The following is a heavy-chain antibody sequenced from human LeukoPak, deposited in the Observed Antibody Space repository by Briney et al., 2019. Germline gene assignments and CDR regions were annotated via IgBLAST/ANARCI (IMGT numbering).Heavy chain of an antibody. CDR1: GGSFSGYY. CDR2: INHSGST. Sequence: SETLSLTCAVYGGSFSGYYWSWIRQPPGKGLEWIGEINHSGSTNYNPSLKSRVTISVDTSKNQFSLKLSSVTAADTAVYYCARVRFLEWLWSDPWGQGTLVTVSS. J-gene: IGHJ5*02. V-gene: IGHV4-34*01. D-gene: IGHD3-3*01. CDR3: ARVRFLEWLWSDP.